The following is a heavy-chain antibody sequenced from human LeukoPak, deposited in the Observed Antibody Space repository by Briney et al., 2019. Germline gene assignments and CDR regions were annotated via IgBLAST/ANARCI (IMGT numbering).Heavy chain of an antibody. D-gene: IGHD3-3*01. CDR3: ARGSTIFGVVPPFDY. CDR2: ISSSSSTI. Sequence: GGSLRLSCAASGFTFSSYSMNWVRQAPGKGLEWVSYISSSSSTIYYADSVKGRFTISRDNSKNSLYLQMNSLRAEDTAVYYCARGSTIFGVVPPFDYWGQGTLVTVSS. J-gene: IGHJ4*02. CDR1: GFTFSSYS. V-gene: IGHV3-48*04.